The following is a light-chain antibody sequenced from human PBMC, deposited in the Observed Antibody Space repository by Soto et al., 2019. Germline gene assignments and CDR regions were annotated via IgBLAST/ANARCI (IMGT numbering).Light chain of an antibody. CDR1: QSISGT. CDR3: QQYNDWPWT. J-gene: IGKJ1*01. Sequence: EIVMTQSPATLSVSPGGRATLSCRASQSISGTLAWYQQKPGQAPRLLIHGASTRAPGFPARFSGSVSGTDFTLTISILQSEDFAVYYCQQYNDWPWTFGQGTKVEIK. CDR2: GAS. V-gene: IGKV3-15*01.